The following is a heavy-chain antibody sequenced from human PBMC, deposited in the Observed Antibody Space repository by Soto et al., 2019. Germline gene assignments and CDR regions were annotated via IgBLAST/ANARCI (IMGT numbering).Heavy chain of an antibody. V-gene: IGHV1-24*01. J-gene: IGHJ6*02. CDR2: FDPEDGET. CDR1: GYTLTGLS. CDR3: ATLGGNLDIVVVPAGGNYYYYYGMDV. Sequence: ASVKVSCKVSGYTLTGLSMHWVRQAPVKGLEWMGGFDPEDGETIYAQKFQGRVTMTEDTSTDTAYMELSSLRSEDTAVYYCATLGGNLDIVVVPAGGNYYYYYGMDVWGQGTTVTVSS. D-gene: IGHD2-2*01.